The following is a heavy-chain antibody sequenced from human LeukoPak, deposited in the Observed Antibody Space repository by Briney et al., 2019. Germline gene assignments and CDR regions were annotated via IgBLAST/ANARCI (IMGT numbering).Heavy chain of an antibody. Sequence: PGGSLRLSCAASGFTFSSYGMSWVRQPPGKGLEWIGEINHSGSTNYNPSLKSRVTISVDTSKNQFSLKLSSVTAADTAVYYCARLNYVWGSYRPLRYFDYWGQGTLVTVSS. CDR3: ARLNYVWGSYRPLRYFDY. CDR1: GFTFSSYG. V-gene: IGHV4-34*01. J-gene: IGHJ4*02. D-gene: IGHD3-16*02. CDR2: INHSGST.